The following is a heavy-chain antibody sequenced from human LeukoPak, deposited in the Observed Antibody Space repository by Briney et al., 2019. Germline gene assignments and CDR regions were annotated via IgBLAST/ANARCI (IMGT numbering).Heavy chain of an antibody. CDR2: IYSGGST. Sequence: GGSLRLSCAASGFTVSSSYMSWVRQAPGKGLEWVSVIYSGGSTYYADSVKGRFTISRDNSKNTLYLQMNSLRAEDTAVYYCAKYLEGYCSSTSCYPGYWGQGTLVTVSS. J-gene: IGHJ4*02. CDR1: GFTVSSSY. CDR3: AKYLEGYCSSTSCYPGY. D-gene: IGHD2-2*01. V-gene: IGHV3-53*05.